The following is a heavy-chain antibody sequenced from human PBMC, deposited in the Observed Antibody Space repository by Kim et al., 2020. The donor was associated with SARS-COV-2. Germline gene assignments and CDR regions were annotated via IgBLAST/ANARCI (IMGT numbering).Heavy chain of an antibody. D-gene: IGHD2-15*01. J-gene: IGHJ4*02. V-gene: IGHV3-53*01. CDR2: IYSGGST. CDR1: GFTVSSNY. Sequence: GGSLRLSCAASGFTVSSNYMSWVRQAPGKGLEWVSVIYSGGSTYYADSVKGRFTISRDNSKNTLYLQMNSLRAEDTAVYYCARNRRGDMSPFDYWGQGTLVTVSS. CDR3: ARNRRGDMSPFDY.